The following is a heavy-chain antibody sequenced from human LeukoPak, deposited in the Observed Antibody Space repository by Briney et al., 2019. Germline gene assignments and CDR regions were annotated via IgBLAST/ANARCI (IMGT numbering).Heavy chain of an antibody. Sequence: QAGGSLRLSCAASGFTFSNYEMNWVRQAPGKGLEWISYISGSGTTIYYADSVKGRFTISRDNAKNSLYLQMNSLRAEDTAEYYCARDLDYWGQGTLVTVSS. CDR2: ISGSGTTI. CDR1: GFTFSNYE. V-gene: IGHV3-48*03. CDR3: ARDLDY. J-gene: IGHJ4*02.